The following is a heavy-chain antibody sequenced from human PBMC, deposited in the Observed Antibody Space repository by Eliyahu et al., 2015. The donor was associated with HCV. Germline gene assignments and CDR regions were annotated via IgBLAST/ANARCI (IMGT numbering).Heavy chain of an antibody. CDR1: GFPFRNYD. CDR2: ISYDGNNK. Sequence: QVQLVESGGGVVQPGRSLRLTCTSSGFPFRNYDLHWVRPAPGNGLEWVAVISYDGNNKYYADSVKGRFTISRDNSNNTLYLQMNSLRAEDTAVYYCSKDGGSSWHLGYFQHWGQGTVVTVSS. D-gene: IGHD6-13*01. J-gene: IGHJ1*01. V-gene: IGHV3-30*18. CDR3: SKDGGSSWHLGYFQH.